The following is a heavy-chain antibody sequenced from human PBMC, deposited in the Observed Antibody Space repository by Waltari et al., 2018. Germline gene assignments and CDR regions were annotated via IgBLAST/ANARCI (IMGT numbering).Heavy chain of an antibody. V-gene: IGHV4-39*01. J-gene: IGHJ3*01. Sequence: QLQLQESGPGLVKPSETLSLTCSVSGGSITSTSHYWGWIRQPPGQGLEWIGTMSYSGATSSSPSLKSRVTISRDTSKNQLSLKLGSVTAADTAVYYCATYIGASVGTAAFDVWGQGTMVTVSS. CDR3: ATYIGASVGTAAFDV. CDR1: GGSITSTSHY. CDR2: MSYSGAT. D-gene: IGHD5-12*01.